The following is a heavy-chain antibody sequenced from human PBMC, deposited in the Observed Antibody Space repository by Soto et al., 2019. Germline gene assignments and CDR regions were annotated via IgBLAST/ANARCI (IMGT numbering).Heavy chain of an antibody. V-gene: IGHV3-23*01. CDR2: ISGSGGST. Sequence: GGSLRLSCAASGFTFSSYAMSWVRQAPGKGLEWVSAISGSGGSTYYADSVKGRFTISRDNSKNTLYLQMNSLRAEDTAVYYCAKTSPGNYYYYCGMDVWGQGTTVTVSS. CDR1: GFTFSSYA. CDR3: AKTSPGNYYYYCGMDV. J-gene: IGHJ6*02.